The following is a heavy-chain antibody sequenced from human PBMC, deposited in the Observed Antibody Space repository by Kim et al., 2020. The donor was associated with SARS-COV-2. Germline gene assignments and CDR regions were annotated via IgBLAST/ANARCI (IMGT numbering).Heavy chain of an antibody. J-gene: IGHJ3*02. D-gene: IGHD3-10*01. CDR3: ARAPRGLVTLLDDAFDI. CDR1: GGSISSGGYY. V-gene: IGHV4-31*03. CDR2: IYYSGST. Sequence: SETLSLTCTVSGGSISSGGYYWSWIRQHPGKGLEWIGYIYYSGSTYYNPSLKSRVTISVDTSKNQFSLKLSSVTAADTAVYYCARAPRGLVTLLDDAFDIWGQGKWSPSLQ.